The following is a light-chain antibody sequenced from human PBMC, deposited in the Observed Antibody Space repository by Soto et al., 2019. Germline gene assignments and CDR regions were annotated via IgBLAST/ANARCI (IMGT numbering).Light chain of an antibody. Sequence: EIVLTQSPGTLSLSPGERATLSCRASESVSTDLAWYQHKPGQTPRLLIYGASTRATGVPDRFSGTGSGTEFTLTISSLKSEDYAVYYCQQYKSWPPITFGQGTRLEIK. CDR3: QQYKSWPPIT. CDR1: ESVSTD. J-gene: IGKJ5*01. V-gene: IGKV3-15*01. CDR2: GAS.